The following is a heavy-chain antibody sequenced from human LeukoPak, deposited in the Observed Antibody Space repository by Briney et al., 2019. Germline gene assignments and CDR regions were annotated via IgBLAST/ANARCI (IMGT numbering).Heavy chain of an antibody. D-gene: IGHD6-19*01. CDR1: GFTVSSNY. Sequence: GGSLRLSCAASGFTVSSNYMSWVRQAPGKGLEWVSSISGSGGAYYADSVKGRFTISRDNSKNTLYLQMNSLRAEDTAVYYCAKDAALYSSGWADSFDIWGQGTMVTVSS. CDR3: AKDAALYSSGWADSFDI. CDR2: ISGSGGA. V-gene: IGHV3-53*01. J-gene: IGHJ3*02.